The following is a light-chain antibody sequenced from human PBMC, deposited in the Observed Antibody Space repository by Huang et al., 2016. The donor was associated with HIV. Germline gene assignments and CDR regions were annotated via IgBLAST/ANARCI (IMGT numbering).Light chain of an antibody. CDR2: VSS. J-gene: IGKJ4*01. Sequence: EILMTQSPATLSVSPGERVTLSCRANRSVSTNLAWYQQRPGQAPRLLIYVSSTRAPGIPARFSDSGSGTDFSLTVSSLQSEDFALYYCHQYNNWLLSFGGGTRVDI. V-gene: IGKV3-15*01. CDR3: HQYNNWLLS. CDR1: RSVSTN.